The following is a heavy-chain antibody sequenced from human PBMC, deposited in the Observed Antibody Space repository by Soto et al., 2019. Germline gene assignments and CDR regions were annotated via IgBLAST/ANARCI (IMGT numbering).Heavy chain of an antibody. V-gene: IGHV3-48*01. Sequence: GGSLRLSCAASGFTFSTYSMNWVRQAPGKGLEWISYISSISTTIYYADSVKGRFTISRDNAKNSLYLQMNSLRAEDTAVYYCARLRYFDLWGQGTLVTVSS. CDR1: GFTFSTYS. CDR3: ARLRYFDL. D-gene: IGHD3-9*01. CDR2: ISSISTTI. J-gene: IGHJ4*02.